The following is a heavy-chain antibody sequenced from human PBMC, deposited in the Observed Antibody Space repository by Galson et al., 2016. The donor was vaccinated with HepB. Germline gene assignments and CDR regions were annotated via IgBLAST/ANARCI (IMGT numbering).Heavy chain of an antibody. CDR3: ARERGNRHDDDY. J-gene: IGHJ4*02. Sequence: SVKLSCTASGFSFTNYGISWVRQAPGQGLEWMGGISPYGGNTNYAQKHQGRATMTNDTSTSTAYIEQRSMGSDDTAVYCWARERGNRHDDDYWGQGTLVTVSS. CDR1: GFSFTNYG. V-gene: IGHV1-18*01. CDR2: ISPYGGNT. D-gene: IGHD1-14*01.